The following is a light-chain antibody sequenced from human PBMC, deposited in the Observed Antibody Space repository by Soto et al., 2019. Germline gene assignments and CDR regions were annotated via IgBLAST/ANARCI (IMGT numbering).Light chain of an antibody. Sequence: EIVLTQSPGTLSLSPGERATLSCRASQSVSSSYLAWYQQRPCRAHRLLIYGASSRATGIPDRFSGSGSVTDFTLTISRLEPEDFAVYYCQQYGSSPLTFGGGTKVEI. CDR1: QSVSSSY. CDR3: QQYGSSPLT. J-gene: IGKJ4*01. CDR2: GAS. V-gene: IGKV3-20*01.